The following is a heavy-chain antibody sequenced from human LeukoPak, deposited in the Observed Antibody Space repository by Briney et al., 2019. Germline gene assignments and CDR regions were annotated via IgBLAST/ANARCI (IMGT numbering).Heavy chain of an antibody. CDR3: AKPSSIVIVPTALQRSLDY. D-gene: IGHD2/OR15-2a*01. V-gene: IGHV3-23*01. J-gene: IGHJ4*02. CDR2: ISGSVGTT. Sequence: GGSLRLSCTASRFTFRNYAMTWVRQAPGNGLEWVSTISGSVGTTYYADSVKGRLSISRDNSKNTLSLQMNSLRAEDTAVYYCAKPSSIVIVPTALQRSLDYWGQGALVTVSS. CDR1: RFTFRNYA.